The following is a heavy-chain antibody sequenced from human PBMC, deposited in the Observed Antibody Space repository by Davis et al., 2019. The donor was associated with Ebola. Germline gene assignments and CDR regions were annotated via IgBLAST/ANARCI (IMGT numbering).Heavy chain of an antibody. V-gene: IGHV3-7*01. CDR3: ARLPSGVGRALDY. J-gene: IGHJ4*01. CDR1: GYSFTSYW. D-gene: IGHD5-12*01. CDR2: INPDGTRK. Sequence: GGSLRLSCKASGYSFTSYWMTWVRQAPGKGLEWVAHINPDGTRKQYVDSVKGRFTISRDNAKNSLFLQLNSLRAEDTALYHCARLPSGVGRALDYWGHGTLVTVSS.